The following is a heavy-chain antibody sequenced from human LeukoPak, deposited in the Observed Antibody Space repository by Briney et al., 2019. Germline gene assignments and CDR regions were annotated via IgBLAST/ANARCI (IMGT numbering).Heavy chain of an antibody. J-gene: IGHJ6*02. CDR2: ICSSGSA. D-gene: IGHD2-15*01. CDR3: ARDGGGSLHGMDV. CDR1: GGSISSGVYC. Sequence: SETLSLTCTVSGGSISSGVYCWSWIRQRPGEGLQWIGYICSSGSAYYNASLKSRVSMSTDTSNNQFSLKLNSVTAADTAAYYCARDGGGSLHGMDVWGQGTTVTVSS. V-gene: IGHV4-31*03.